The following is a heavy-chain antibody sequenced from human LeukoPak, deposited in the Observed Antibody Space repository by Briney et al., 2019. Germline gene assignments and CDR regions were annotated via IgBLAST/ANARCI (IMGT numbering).Heavy chain of an antibody. CDR1: GFTFSNYA. D-gene: IGHD2-8*01. Sequence: PGGSLRLSCAASGFTFSNYAIHWVRQAPGKGLEWVAIIGYDGSNKDYADSVKGRFTISSDNSRTTLYMQMNSLRAEDTAVYYCVKWTSNGDAFDIWGQGTMVTVSS. J-gene: IGHJ3*02. CDR2: IGYDGSNK. CDR3: VKWTSNGDAFDI. V-gene: IGHV3-30*02.